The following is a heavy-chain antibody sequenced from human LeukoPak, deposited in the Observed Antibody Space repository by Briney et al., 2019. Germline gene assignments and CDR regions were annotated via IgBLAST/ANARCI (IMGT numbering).Heavy chain of an antibody. CDR1: GGSISSYY. J-gene: IGHJ4*02. CDR2: IYYSGST. D-gene: IGHD5-24*01. CDR3: ARWSRDGYNYFDY. V-gene: IGHV4-59*01. Sequence: SETLSLTYTVSGGSISSYYWTWIRQPPGKGLEWIGYIYYSGSTNYNPSLKSRVTILLDTSKNQFSLKLSSVTAADTAVYYCARWSRDGYNYFDYWGQGTLVTVSS.